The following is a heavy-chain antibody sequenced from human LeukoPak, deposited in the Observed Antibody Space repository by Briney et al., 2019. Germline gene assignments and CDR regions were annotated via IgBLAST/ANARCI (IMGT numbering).Heavy chain of an antibody. CDR2: ISAYNGNT. V-gene: IGHV1-18*01. J-gene: IGHJ4*02. D-gene: IGHD4-17*01. CDR1: GYTFTSYG. Sequence: ASVKVSCKASGYTFTSYGISWVRQAPGQGLEWMGWISAYNGNTNYAQKLQGWVTMTRDTSISTAYMELSRLRSDDTAVYYCARDNGDTFNYWGQGTLVTVSS. CDR3: ARDNGDTFNY.